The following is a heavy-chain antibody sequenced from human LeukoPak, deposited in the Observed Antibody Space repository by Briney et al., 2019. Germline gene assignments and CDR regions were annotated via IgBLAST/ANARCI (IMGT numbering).Heavy chain of an antibody. CDR1: GFTFSSYA. CDR3: ARDGDPYSGSPRYHAFDI. V-gene: IGHV3-30-3*01. J-gene: IGHJ3*02. CDR2: ISYDGSNK. D-gene: IGHD1-26*01. Sequence: PGGSPRLSCAASGFTFSSYAMHWVRQAPGKGLEWVAVISYDGSNKYYADSVKGRFTISRDNSKNTLYLQMNSLRAEDTAVYYCARDGDPYSGSPRYHAFDIWGQGTMVTVSS.